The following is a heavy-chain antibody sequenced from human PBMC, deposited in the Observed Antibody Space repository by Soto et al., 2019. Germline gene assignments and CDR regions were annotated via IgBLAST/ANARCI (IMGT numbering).Heavy chain of an antibody. Sequence: EMQLLESGGGLVQPGGSLRLSCAASGFTFSSFAMSWVRQAPGQGLDWVSAISGSGGSTYSADSVKGRFTISRDNPKNTVYLQMNSLRPEDTAVYYCARAAAYFYHYYYAMDVWGQATAVTVSS. CDR3: ARAAAYFYHYYYAMDV. J-gene: IGHJ6*02. V-gene: IGHV3-23*01. D-gene: IGHD6-13*01. CDR2: ISGSGGST. CDR1: GFTFSSFA.